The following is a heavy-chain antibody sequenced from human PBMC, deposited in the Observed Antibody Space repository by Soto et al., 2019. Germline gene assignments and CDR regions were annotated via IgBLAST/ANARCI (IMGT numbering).Heavy chain of an antibody. D-gene: IGHD3-22*01. CDR3: ARDGTNYYDSSGYYYVLY. Sequence: ASVKVSCKASGYTFTSYAMHWVRQAPGQRLEWMGWINAGNGNTKYSQKFQGRVTITRDTSASTAYMELSSLRSEDTAVYYCARDGTNYYDSSGYYYVLYWGQGTLVTVSS. J-gene: IGHJ4*02. CDR2: INAGNGNT. V-gene: IGHV1-3*01. CDR1: GYTFTSYA.